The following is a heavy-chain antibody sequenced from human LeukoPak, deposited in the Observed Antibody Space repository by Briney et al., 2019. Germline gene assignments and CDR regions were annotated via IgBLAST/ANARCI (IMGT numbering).Heavy chain of an antibody. D-gene: IGHD2/OR15-2a*01. CDR2: IDQDGSEK. CDR1: GFTFTNHW. V-gene: IGHV3-7*01. J-gene: IGHJ5*02. CDR3: AEGTTA. Sequence: GGSLRLSCAASGFTFTNHWMSWVRQAPGKGLEWVANIDQDGSEKFYVDSVKGRFTISRDNAKNSLYLQMNSLRAEDTAVYYCAEGTTAWGQGTLVTVSS.